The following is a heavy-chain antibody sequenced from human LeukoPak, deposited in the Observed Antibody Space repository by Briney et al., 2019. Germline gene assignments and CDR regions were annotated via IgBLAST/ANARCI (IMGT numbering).Heavy chain of an antibody. CDR3: AREGGLENKYYYYYYMDV. CDR1: GFTFSGYW. V-gene: IGHV3-74*01. Sequence: PGGSLRLSCAASGFTFSGYWMHWARQSPGKGLVWVSCINGDGSDTRYADSVKGRFTISRDNAKNSLYLQMNSLRAEDTAVYYCAREGGLENKYYYYYYMDVWGKGTTVTVSS. D-gene: IGHD2/OR15-2a*01. J-gene: IGHJ6*03. CDR2: INGDGSDT.